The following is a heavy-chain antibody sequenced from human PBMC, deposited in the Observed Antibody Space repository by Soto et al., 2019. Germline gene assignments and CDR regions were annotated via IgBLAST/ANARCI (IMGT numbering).Heavy chain of an antibody. CDR3: ARGWFGEFLSYFDY. CDR1: GFTFTSYA. CDR2: ISAYNDNT. J-gene: IGHJ4*02. Sequence: QVQLVQSGAEVKKPGASVKVSCKASGFTFTSYAISWVRQAHGQGLECMGWISAYNDNTNYAQKLPCRVTMTTDTSTSTAYMELRILISDDTAVYYCARGWFGEFLSYFDYWGQGTMVTVSS. D-gene: IGHD3-10*01. V-gene: IGHV1-18*01.